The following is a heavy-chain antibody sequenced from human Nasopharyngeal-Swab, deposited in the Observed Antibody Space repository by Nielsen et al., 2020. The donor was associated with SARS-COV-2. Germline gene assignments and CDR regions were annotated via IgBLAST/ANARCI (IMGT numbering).Heavy chain of an antibody. CDR2: IYPGDSDT. Sequence: GAAMKICWKGSGYSFTSYWTGWVRQMPGKGLEWMGIIYPGDSDTGYSPSFQGQVTISADKSISTAYLQWSSLKASDTAMYYCAATSSSWYYWYFDLWGRGSLVTVSS. J-gene: IGHJ2*01. CDR3: AATSSSWYYWYFDL. CDR1: GYSFTSYW. D-gene: IGHD6-13*01. V-gene: IGHV5-51*01.